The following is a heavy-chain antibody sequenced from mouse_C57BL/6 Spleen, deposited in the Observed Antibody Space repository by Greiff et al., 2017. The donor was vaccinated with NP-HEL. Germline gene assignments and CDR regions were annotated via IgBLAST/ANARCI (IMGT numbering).Heavy chain of an antibody. V-gene: IGHV5-6*01. CDR2: ISSGGSYT. D-gene: IGHD1-1*01. CDR1: GFTFSSYG. Sequence: EVQVVESGGDLVKPGGSLKLSCAASGFTFSSYGMSWVRQTPDKRLEWVATISSGGSYTYYPDSVKGRFTISRDNAKNTLYLQMSSLKSEDTAMYYCATYYGSSWNYAMDYWGQGTSVTVSS. J-gene: IGHJ4*01. CDR3: ATYYGSSWNYAMDY.